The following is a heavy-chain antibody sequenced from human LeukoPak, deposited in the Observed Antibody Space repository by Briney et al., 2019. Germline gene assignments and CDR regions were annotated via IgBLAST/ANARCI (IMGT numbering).Heavy chain of an antibody. D-gene: IGHD3-9*01. V-gene: IGHV3-7*01. Sequence: GGSLRLSCAASGFTFSRNWMSWVRQAPGKGLEWVANIKQDGSEKYYVDSVKGRFTISRDNAKNSLYLQMNSLRAEDTAVYYCARDSLRYFDWLLYYYYYMDVWGKGTTVTVSS. CDR2: IKQDGSEK. CDR1: GFTFSRNW. J-gene: IGHJ6*03. CDR3: ARDSLRYFDWLLYYYYYMDV.